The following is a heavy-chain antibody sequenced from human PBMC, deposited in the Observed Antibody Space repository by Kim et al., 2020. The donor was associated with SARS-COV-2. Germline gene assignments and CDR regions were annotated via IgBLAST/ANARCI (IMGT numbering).Heavy chain of an antibody. D-gene: IGHD6-13*01. J-gene: IGHJ2*01. Sequence: ADSVKGRFTISRDNAKNSLYLQMNSLRAEDTALYYCAKDSAAAYWYFDLWGRGTLVTVSS. V-gene: IGHV3-9*01. CDR3: AKDSAAAYWYFDL.